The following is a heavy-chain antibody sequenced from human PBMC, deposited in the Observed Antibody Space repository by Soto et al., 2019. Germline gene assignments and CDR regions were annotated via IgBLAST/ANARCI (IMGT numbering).Heavy chain of an antibody. CDR1: GGTFSSYA. Sequence: QVQLVQSGAEVKKPGSSVKVSCKASGGTFSSYAISWVRQAPGQGLEWMGGIIPIFGTANYAQKFQGRVTTTADESTSTAHMEPRSLRSEDTAVYYCASRRDLYYFDYWGQGTLVTVSS. CDR2: IIPIFGTA. J-gene: IGHJ4*02. V-gene: IGHV1-69*01. CDR3: ASRRDLYYFDY.